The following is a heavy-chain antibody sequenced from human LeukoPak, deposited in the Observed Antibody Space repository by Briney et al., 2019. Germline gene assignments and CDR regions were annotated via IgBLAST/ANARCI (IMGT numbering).Heavy chain of an antibody. V-gene: IGHV3-74*01. D-gene: IGHD6-13*01. CDR1: GFTFSNYW. CDR3: ARVYSAVLFDY. Sequence: RAGGSLRLSCAASGFTFSNYWVHWVRQDPGKGLVWVPRINPDGSTINYADSVKGRFTISRDNAKNTLYLQMNSLRAEDTAVYYCARVYSAVLFDYWGQGTLVTVSS. J-gene: IGHJ4*02. CDR2: INPDGSTI.